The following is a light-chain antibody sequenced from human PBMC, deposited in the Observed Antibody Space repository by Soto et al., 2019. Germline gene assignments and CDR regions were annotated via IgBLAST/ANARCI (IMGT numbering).Light chain of an antibody. CDR1: SSNIGAGFD. CDR3: QSYDNSLLAYV. V-gene: IGLV1-40*01. J-gene: IGLJ2*01. Sequence: QAVVTQPPSVSGAPGQRLTISCAGTSSNIGAGFDVHWYQQLPGTAPKLLIYANDDRPSGVPGRFSGSTSGTSASLAITGLQAEDAADYYCQSYDNSLLAYVFGGGTKLTVL. CDR2: AND.